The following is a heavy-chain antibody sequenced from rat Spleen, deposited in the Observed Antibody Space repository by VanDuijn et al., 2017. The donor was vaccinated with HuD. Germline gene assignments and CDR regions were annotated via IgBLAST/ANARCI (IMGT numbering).Heavy chain of an antibody. CDR2: ISYSGST. Sequence: EVQLQESGPGLVKPSQSLSLTCSVTGYSITSNYWGWIRKFPGNKMEWIGHISYSGSTSYNPSLKSRISITRDTSKNQFFLQLNSVTTEDTATYYCARCEYTTDYYYVSYWYFDFWGPGTMVTVSS. CDR1: GYSITSNY. CDR3: ARCEYTTDYYYVSYWYFDF. D-gene: IGHD1-6*01. V-gene: IGHV3-1*01. J-gene: IGHJ1*01.